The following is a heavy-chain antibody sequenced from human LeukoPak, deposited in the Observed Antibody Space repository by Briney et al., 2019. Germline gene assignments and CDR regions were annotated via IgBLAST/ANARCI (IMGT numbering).Heavy chain of an antibody. D-gene: IGHD6-13*01. CDR3: ARDRSSSSWYFGWFDP. J-gene: IGHJ5*02. CDR1: GGSFSGYY. V-gene: IGHV4-34*01. CDR2: INHSGST. Sequence: SETLSLTCAVYGGSFSGYYWSWIRQPPGKGLEWIGEINHSGSTNYNPSLKSRVTISVDTSKNQFSLKLSSVTAADTAVYYCARDRSSSSWYFGWFDPWGQGTLVTVSS.